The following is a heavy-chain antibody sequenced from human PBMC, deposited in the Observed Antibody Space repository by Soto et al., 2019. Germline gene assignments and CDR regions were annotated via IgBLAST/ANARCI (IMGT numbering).Heavy chain of an antibody. D-gene: IGHD5-12*01. CDR2: IFSSGST. CDR1: GGSINSFY. J-gene: IGHJ4*02. CDR3: AREGSYSAYNFAHGIQLWSFDF. Sequence: SETLSLTCTVSGGSINSFYWSWVRDPAGKGLEWIGRIFSSGSTSFNPSLESRVAMSVDTSKNHFSLNLSSVTAADMAVYYCAREGSYSAYNFAHGIQLWSFDFWGQGALVTAPQ. V-gene: IGHV4-4*07.